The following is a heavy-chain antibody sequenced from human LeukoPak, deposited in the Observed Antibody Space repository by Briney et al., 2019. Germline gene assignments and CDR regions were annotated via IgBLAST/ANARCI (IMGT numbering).Heavy chain of an antibody. CDR3: ARDLDNCYGSGSYYNGYPLFQR. D-gene: IGHD3-10*01. Sequence: ASVKVSNKASGYTLTHFCIHRLRQAPGPRLEWIGWLNPNRGGTNYAQHFHGKVTMTSVRTISTEYMELSRLRSDDTAVYYCARDLDNCYGSGSYYNGYPLFQRWGQGTLVTVSS. J-gene: IGHJ1*01. CDR1: GYTLTHFC. CDR2: LNPNRGGT. V-gene: IGHV1-2*02.